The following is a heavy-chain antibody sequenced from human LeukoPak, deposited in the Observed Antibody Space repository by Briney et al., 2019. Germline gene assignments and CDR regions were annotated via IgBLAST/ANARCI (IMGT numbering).Heavy chain of an antibody. D-gene: IGHD2/OR15-2a*01. CDR2: IYYSGST. Sequence: SETLSLTCTVSGGSISSYYWSWIRQPPGKGLEWIGYIYYSGSTNYNPSLKSRVTISVDMSKNQFSLKLSSVTAADTAVYYCARAHSIASYYYGVDVWGQGTTVTVSS. J-gene: IGHJ6*02. V-gene: IGHV4-59*01. CDR1: GGSISSYY. CDR3: ARAHSIASYYYGVDV.